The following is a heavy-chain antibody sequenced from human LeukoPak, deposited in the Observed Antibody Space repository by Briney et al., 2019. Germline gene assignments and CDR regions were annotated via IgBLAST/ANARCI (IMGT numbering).Heavy chain of an antibody. CDR3: ARVSIGSGYYSDAFDI. J-gene: IGHJ3*02. V-gene: IGHV3-21*01. D-gene: IGHD3-22*01. CDR1: GFTFSSYS. Sequence: PGGSLRLSCAAPGFTFSSYSMNWVRQAPGKGLEWVSSISSSSSYIYYADSVKGRFTISRDNAKNSLYLQMNSLRAEDTAVYYCARVSIGSGYYSDAFDIWGQGTMVTVSS. CDR2: ISSSSSYI.